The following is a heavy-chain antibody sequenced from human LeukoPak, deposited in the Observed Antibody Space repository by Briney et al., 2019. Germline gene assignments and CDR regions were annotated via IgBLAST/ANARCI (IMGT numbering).Heavy chain of an antibody. CDR1: GFTFSSHW. Sequence: GGSLRLSCAASGFTFSSHWMSWVRQAPGKGLEWVANIKQDGSEKFYQDSVKGRFTISRDNAKKSLYLQMNSLRAEDTAVYYCARGTGTFAPWGQGTLVTVSS. CDR3: ARGTGTFAP. V-gene: IGHV3-7*03. J-gene: IGHJ4*02. D-gene: IGHD1-1*01. CDR2: IKQDGSEK.